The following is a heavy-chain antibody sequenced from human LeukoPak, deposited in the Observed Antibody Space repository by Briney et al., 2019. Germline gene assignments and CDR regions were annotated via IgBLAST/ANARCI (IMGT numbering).Heavy chain of an antibody. CDR1: GYTFSTYD. Sequence: GASVKVSCKASGYTFSTYDINWVRQAPGQGLEWMGWIPKSGNTGYAQEFQGRVTMTRNTSISTAFMELSSLRLEDTAVYYCARGTTLVRGIITHYGKDVWGQGTTVTVSS. J-gene: IGHJ6*02. CDR2: IPKSGNT. V-gene: IGHV1-8*01. D-gene: IGHD3-10*01. CDR3: ARGTTLVRGIITHYGKDV.